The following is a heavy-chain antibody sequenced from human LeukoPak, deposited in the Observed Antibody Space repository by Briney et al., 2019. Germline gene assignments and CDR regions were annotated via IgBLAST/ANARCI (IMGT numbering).Heavy chain of an antibody. Sequence: SGGSLRLSCAASGFTFSSYGMHWVRQAPGKGLEWVAFIRYDGSNKYYADSVKGRFTISRDNSKNTLYLQMHSLRAEDTAVYYCAKDPYDYVWGSYRFDYWGQGTLVTVSS. J-gene: IGHJ4*02. CDR3: AKDPYDYVWGSYRFDY. D-gene: IGHD3-16*02. V-gene: IGHV3-30*02. CDR2: IRYDGSNK. CDR1: GFTFSSYG.